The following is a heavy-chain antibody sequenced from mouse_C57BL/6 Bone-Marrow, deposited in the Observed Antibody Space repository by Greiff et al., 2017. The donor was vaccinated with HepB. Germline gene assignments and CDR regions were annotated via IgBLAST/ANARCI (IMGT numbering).Heavy chain of an antibody. J-gene: IGHJ4*01. CDR3: DKHEGKGGYYAMDY. Sequence: VKLMESGPGLVAPSQSLSITCTVSGFSLTSYGVDWVRQPPGKGLEWLGVIWGGGSTNYNSALMSRLSISKDNSKSQVFLKMNSLQTDDTDMYYCDKHEGKGGYYAMDYWGQGTSVTVSS. CDR1: GFSLTSYG. CDR2: IWGGGST. D-gene: IGHD1-3*01. V-gene: IGHV2-9*01.